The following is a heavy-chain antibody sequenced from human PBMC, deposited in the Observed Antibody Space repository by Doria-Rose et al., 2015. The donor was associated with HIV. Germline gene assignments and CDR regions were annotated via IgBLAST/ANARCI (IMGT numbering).Heavy chain of an antibody. Sequence: QVQPQESGPGLVKPSETLSLTCSVSGASVSSRGYYWNWIRQVPGKGLESLGYTYYTGTSDYSPSLKSRLNMAVDTPKNQFSLKLSFVTVADTAVYYCARMGSYRELDYWGQGALVIVSA. D-gene: IGHD3-3*01. J-gene: IGHJ4*02. CDR3: ARMGSYRELDY. CDR1: GASVSSRGYY. V-gene: IGHV4-31*03. CDR2: TYYTGTS.